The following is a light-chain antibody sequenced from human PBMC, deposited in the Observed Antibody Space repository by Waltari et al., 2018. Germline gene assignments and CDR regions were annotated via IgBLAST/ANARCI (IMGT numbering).Light chain of an antibody. CDR2: WAS. J-gene: IGKJ4*01. CDR1: QSVLHSSNNRNY. Sequence: DIVMTQSPDPLAVSLGERATIHCKSSQSVLHSSNNRNYLAWYQQKPGQPPKLLISWASTRESGVPDRFSGSGSATDFTLTISSLQAEDVAVYYCQQYYSTPPTFGGGTKVEIK. V-gene: IGKV4-1*01. CDR3: QQYYSTPPT.